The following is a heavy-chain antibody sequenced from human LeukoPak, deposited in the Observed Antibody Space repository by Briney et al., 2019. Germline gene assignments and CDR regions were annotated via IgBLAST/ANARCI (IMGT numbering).Heavy chain of an antibody. Sequence: ASVRVSCKASGNTFAGYYVHWVRQAPGQGLEWMGWINTHNGATNYAQHFQGRVTMTTDTAVTTAYMDLDGLISDDAAVYFCARGPIGGLRKGFDIWGQGTLVTVSS. CDR1: GNTFAGYY. V-gene: IGHV1-2*02. CDR3: ARGPIGGLRKGFDI. J-gene: IGHJ4*02. D-gene: IGHD1-26*01. CDR2: INTHNGAT.